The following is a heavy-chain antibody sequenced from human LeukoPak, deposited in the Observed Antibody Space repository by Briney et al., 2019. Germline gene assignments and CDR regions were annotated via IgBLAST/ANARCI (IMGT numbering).Heavy chain of an antibody. CDR3: ARCPSYYLFDY. CDR1: GGPFSGYY. J-gene: IGHJ4*02. D-gene: IGHD3-10*01. Sequence: PSETLSLTCAVYGGPFSGYYWSWIRQLPGKGLEWIGEINHSGSTNYNPSLKSRVTISVDTSKNQFSLKLSSVTAADTAVYYCARCPSYYLFDYWGQGTLVTVSS. CDR2: INHSGST. V-gene: IGHV4-34*01.